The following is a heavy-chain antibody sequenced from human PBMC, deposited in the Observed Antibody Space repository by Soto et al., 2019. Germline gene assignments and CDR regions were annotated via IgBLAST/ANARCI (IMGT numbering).Heavy chain of an antibody. CDR1: GGTFSSYA. D-gene: IGHD2-2*01. CDR2: IIPIFGTA. J-gene: IGHJ6*01. Sequence: GVSVKGYFKASGGTFSSYAISLVRQAPGQGLEWMGGIIPIFGTANYAQKFQGRVTITADESTSTAYMELSSLRSEDTAVYYCARPDLVVVPAASYHYGMDVWGQGTTVTVSS. V-gene: IGHV1-69*13. CDR3: ARPDLVVVPAASYHYGMDV.